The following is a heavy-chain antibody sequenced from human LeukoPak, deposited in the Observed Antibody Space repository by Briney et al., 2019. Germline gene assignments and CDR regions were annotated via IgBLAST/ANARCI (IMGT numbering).Heavy chain of an antibody. CDR2: ISYDGSNK. CDR1: GFTFSSYG. CDR3: TNGGDVVVPAAIGFDY. Sequence: GRSLRLSCAASGFTFSSYGMHWVRQAPGKGLEWVAVISYDGSNKYYADSVKGRFTISRDNSKNTLYLQMNSLRAEDTAVYYCTNGGDVVVPAAIGFDYWGQGTLVTVSS. J-gene: IGHJ4*02. V-gene: IGHV3-30*18. D-gene: IGHD2-2*02.